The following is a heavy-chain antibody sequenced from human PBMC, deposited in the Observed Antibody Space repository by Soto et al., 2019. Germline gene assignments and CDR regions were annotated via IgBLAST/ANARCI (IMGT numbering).Heavy chain of an antibody. J-gene: IGHJ6*02. Sequence: QVQLVQSGAEVKKPGSSVKVSCKASGGTFSSYAISWVRQAPGQGLEWMGGIIPIFGTANYAQKFQGRVTITADEFTSTAYMELSSLRSEDTAVYYCARDRNYGGNSVGYYYYYGMDVWGQGTTVTVSS. CDR3: ARDRNYGGNSVGYYYYYGMDV. CDR1: GGTFSSYA. V-gene: IGHV1-69*01. D-gene: IGHD4-17*01. CDR2: IIPIFGTA.